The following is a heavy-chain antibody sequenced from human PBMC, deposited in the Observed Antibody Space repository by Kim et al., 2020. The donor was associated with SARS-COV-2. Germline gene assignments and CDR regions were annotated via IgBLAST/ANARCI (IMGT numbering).Heavy chain of an antibody. J-gene: IGHJ4*02. D-gene: IGHD3-22*01. CDR3: ATALDDTSGYYYFDY. V-gene: IGHV3-72*01. Sequence: AASVTGRFTVSRDDSKNSLYLQMISLKTEDTAVYYCATALDDTSGYYYFDYWGQGTLVTVSS.